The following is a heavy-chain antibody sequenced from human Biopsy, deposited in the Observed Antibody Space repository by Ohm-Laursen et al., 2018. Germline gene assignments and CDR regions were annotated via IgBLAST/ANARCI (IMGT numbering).Heavy chain of an antibody. CDR1: GFSFRDYY. V-gene: IGHV3-11*01. CDR2: ISSGGNTK. CDR3: ATDGGYCDGSNCYQGVGP. J-gene: IGHJ5*02. D-gene: IGHD2-21*01. Sequence: SLRLCCTASGFSFRDYYMTWIRQTPGKGLQWISYISSGGNTKYYADSEKGRFTISRDNAKNILYLEMTSLRAEDTALYYCATDGGYCDGSNCYQGVGPWGQGALVTVSS.